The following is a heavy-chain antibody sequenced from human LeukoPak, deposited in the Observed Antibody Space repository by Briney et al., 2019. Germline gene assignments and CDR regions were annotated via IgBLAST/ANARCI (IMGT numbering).Heavy chain of an antibody. CDR1: GYTFTCYY. V-gene: IGHV1-2*02. Sequence: ASVKVSCKASGYTFTCYYMHWVRQAPGQGLEWMGWINPNSGGTNYAQKFQGRVTMTRDTPISTGYMELSRLRSDDTAVYYCARDLGSGSYYVTDYWGQGTLVTVSS. CDR3: ARDLGSGSYYVTDY. CDR2: INPNSGGT. J-gene: IGHJ4*02. D-gene: IGHD1-26*01.